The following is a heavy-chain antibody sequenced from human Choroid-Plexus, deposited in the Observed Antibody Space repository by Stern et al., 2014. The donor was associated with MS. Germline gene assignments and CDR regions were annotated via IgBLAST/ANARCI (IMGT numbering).Heavy chain of an antibody. CDR2: IDRGGDT. Sequence: QVQLQQWGAGLLKPSETLSLTCAVYGGSFSGYYWSWIRQSPGKGLEWIGEIDRGGDTNYNPSPKIRNTISVARSTNHLSLNLSAVTAADTAIYYCVRERCINTRCYGGRFGYYYYGMDVWGQGTTVTVSS. D-gene: IGHD2-2*01. CDR1: GGSFSGYY. J-gene: IGHJ6*02. CDR3: VRERCINTRCYGGRFGYYYYGMDV. V-gene: IGHV4-34*01.